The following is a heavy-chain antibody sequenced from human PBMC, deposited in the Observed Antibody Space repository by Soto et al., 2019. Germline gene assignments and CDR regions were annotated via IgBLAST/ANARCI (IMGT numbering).Heavy chain of an antibody. Sequence: GSLLLSCSASGFTFSSYWMHWVRQAPGKGLVWVSRINSDGSSTSYADSVKGRFTISRDNAKNTLYLQMNSLRAEDTAVYYCAREGDGLPFDYWGQGTPVTVSS. CDR2: INSDGSST. CDR3: AREGDGLPFDY. V-gene: IGHV3-74*01. CDR1: GFTFSSYW. J-gene: IGHJ4*02.